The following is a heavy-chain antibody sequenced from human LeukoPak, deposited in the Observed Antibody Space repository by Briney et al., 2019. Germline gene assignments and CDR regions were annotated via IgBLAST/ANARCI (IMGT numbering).Heavy chain of an antibody. CDR3: AREGPAQMVDFDY. D-gene: IGHD3-10*01. CDR2: IYPNNGAT. V-gene: IGHV1-2*02. Sequence: ASAKVSCKASGYTLSGTVWYLYWLRQAPGQGLECMGLIYPNNGATAYAQKFQGRVAMTRDTSITTAYMELRRLRPDDTAVYYCAREGPAQMVDFDYWGQGTLVTVSS. CDR1: GYTLSGTVWY. J-gene: IGHJ4*02.